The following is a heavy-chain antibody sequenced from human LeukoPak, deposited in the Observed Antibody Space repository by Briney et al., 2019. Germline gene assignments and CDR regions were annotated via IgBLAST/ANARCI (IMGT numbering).Heavy chain of an antibody. CDR3: MRDYMGWFDP. J-gene: IGHJ5*02. V-gene: IGHV3-30-3*01. Sequence: GGSLRLSCAAFGFTSSGYAMSWVRQAPGKGLEWVSIISLDGSTEFYADSVKGRFTISRDTASNTMHLEMNNLRIEDTAVYYCMRDYMGWFDPWGQGSLVTVSS. CDR2: ISLDGSTE. CDR1: GFTSSGYA. D-gene: IGHD3-10*01.